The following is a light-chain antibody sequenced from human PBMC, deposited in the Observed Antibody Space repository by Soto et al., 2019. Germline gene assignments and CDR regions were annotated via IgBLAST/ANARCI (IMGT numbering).Light chain of an antibody. CDR2: AAS. J-gene: IGKJ1*01. Sequence: DIRMTQDPASLYESVGDRVTITCRASQGIRNDLGWYQQKPGKAPKRLISAASSLQSGVPSRFSRSGSGTEFTLTISSLEPEDFAVYYCQQRHNWLRTFCQGTKVDIK. CDR1: QGIRND. CDR3: QQRHNWLRT. V-gene: IGKV1-17*01.